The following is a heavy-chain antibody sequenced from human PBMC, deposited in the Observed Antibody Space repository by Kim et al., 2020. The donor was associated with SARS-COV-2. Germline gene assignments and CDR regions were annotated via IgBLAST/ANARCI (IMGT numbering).Heavy chain of an antibody. Sequence: GGSLRLSCVASGFTFSDYAMSWVRQAPGKGLEWVSAIDRSGSETYDEYAEDGRCSFTSYRDKTLNILHMNMMGEEAADTYVYNCAKRQLRNGYPYWGHGT. V-gene: IGHV3-23*05. J-gene: IGHJ4*03. CDR2: IDRSGSET. CDR1: GFTFSDYA. CDR3: AKRQLRNGYPY. D-gene: IGHD2-2*01.